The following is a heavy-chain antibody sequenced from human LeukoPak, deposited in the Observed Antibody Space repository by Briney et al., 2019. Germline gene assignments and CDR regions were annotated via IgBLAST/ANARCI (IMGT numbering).Heavy chain of an antibody. V-gene: IGHV4-39*07. Sequence: PLETLSLTCTVSGVSISSSNYYWGWIRQPPGKGLEWIGSIFYSGSTSYNPSLRSRLTMSVDTSKSQFSLNLNSVTTADTAVYYCARGTRRHYDSSGYYYGEFDYWGQGILVTVSS. CDR2: IFYSGST. J-gene: IGHJ4*02. CDR1: GVSISSSNYY. D-gene: IGHD3-22*01. CDR3: ARGTRRHYDSSGYYYGEFDY.